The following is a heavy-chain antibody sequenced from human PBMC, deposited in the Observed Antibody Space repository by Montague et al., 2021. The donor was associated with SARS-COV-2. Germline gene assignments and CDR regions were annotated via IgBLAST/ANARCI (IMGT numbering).Heavy chain of an antibody. CDR2: ISSSSSYI. CDR3: SSLTTDTLYYYYGMDV. Sequence: SLRLSCAASGFTFSSYSMNWVRQAPGKGLEWVSSISSSSSYIYYADSVKGRFTISRDNAKNSLYLQMNSLRAEDTAVYYCSSLTTDTLYYYYGMDVWGQGNTVTVSS. D-gene: IGHD1-14*01. CDR1: GFTFSSYS. J-gene: IGHJ6*02. V-gene: IGHV3-21*01.